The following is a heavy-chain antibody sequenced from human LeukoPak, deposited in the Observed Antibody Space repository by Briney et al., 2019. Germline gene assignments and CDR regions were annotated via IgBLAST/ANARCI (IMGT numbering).Heavy chain of an antibody. D-gene: IGHD3-22*01. CDR1: GYTFTSYD. J-gene: IGHJ3*02. CDR2: MNPNSGNT. Sequence: GASVKVSCKASGYTFTSYDINWVRQATGQGLEWMGWMNPNSGNTGYAQKFQGRVTITRNTSISTAYMELSSLRSEDTAVYYCARTYYYDSSGYYYPGEAFDIWGQGTMVTVSS. V-gene: IGHV1-8*03. CDR3: ARTYYYDSSGYYYPGEAFDI.